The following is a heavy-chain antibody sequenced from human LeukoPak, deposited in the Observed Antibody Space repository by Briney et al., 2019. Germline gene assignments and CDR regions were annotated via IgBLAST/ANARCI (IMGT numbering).Heavy chain of an antibody. J-gene: IGHJ3*02. Sequence: GESLKISCKASGYSFTTYWIAWVRQMPGKGLEWMGSVYPGDSDTRYSPSFQGQVTISADKSISTAYLQWSSLKASDTAMYYCARKSRFDAFDIWGQGTMVTVSS. CDR1: GYSFTTYW. CDR2: VYPGDSDT. V-gene: IGHV5-51*01. D-gene: IGHD6-13*01. CDR3: ARKSRFDAFDI.